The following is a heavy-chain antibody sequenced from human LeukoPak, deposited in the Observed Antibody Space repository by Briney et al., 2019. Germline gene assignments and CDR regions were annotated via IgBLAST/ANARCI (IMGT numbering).Heavy chain of an antibody. CDR2: IKSKSDGGTT. J-gene: IGHJ4*02. V-gene: IGHV3-15*01. CDR3: AKDLSGYSSSQYYFDY. CDR1: GFTFNNAW. D-gene: IGHD6-6*01. Sequence: AGESLRLSCAASGFTFNNAWMTWVRQAPGKGLEWVGRIKSKSDGGTTDYEAPVKGRFTISRDDSKSTLYLQMNSLRTEDTAVYYCAKDLSGYSSSQYYFDYWGQGTLVTVSS.